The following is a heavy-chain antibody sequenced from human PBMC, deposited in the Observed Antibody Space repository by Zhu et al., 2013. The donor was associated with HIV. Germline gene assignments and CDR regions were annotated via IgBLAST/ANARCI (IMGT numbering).Heavy chain of an antibody. V-gene: IGHV1-69*12. CDR1: GGAFSNFV. Sequence: QVHLVQSGAEVKKPGSSVKVSCKASGGAFSNFVITWVRQAPGQGPEWLGGFIPISGTAHYSRLFQGRFTATADESTSTAYMELSNLTPDDTAVYYCARVTLIRGAFSFDPWGQGTLVTVSS. CDR2: FIPISGTA. CDR3: ARVTLIRGAFSFDP. J-gene: IGHJ5*02. D-gene: IGHD3-10*01.